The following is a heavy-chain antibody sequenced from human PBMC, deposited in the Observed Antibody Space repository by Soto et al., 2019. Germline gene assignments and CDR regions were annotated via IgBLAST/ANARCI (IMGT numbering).Heavy chain of an antibody. CDR1: GFSFFSYT. V-gene: IGHV3-21*01. CDR2: ISSDNKYI. D-gene: IGHD1-7*01. Sequence: GGSLRLSCAGAGFSFFSYTMTWVRQAPGKGLEWVSSISSDNKYIYYADSVKGRFTISRDNAKSSLFLQMNSLRADDTAVYYCTRSPRSIAGTPTGGAQNDYWGQGALVTVSS. CDR3: TRSPRSIAGTPTGGAQNDY. J-gene: IGHJ4*02.